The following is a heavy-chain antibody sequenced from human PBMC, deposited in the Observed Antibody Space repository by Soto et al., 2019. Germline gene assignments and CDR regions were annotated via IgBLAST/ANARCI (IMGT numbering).Heavy chain of an antibody. CDR2: IIPILGIA. J-gene: IGHJ4*02. Sequence: QVQLVQSGAEVKKPGSSVKVSCKASGGTFSSYTISWVRQAPGQGLEWMGRIIPILGIANYAQKFQGRVTITADKSTSTAYRELSSLRSEDTAVYYCARESSGGNDYWGQGTLVTVSS. V-gene: IGHV1-69*02. CDR1: GGTFSSYT. CDR3: ARESSGGNDY. D-gene: IGHD6-19*01.